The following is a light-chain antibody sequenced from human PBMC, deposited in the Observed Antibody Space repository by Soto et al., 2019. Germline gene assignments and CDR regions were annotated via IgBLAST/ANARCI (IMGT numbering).Light chain of an antibody. CDR3: QQYHAFPGT. CDR1: QSINSW. Sequence: DIQMTQSPSTLSASIGDRVTITCRASQSINSWLAWHQQKPGKAPKLLIYKASYLEGGVPSRFSGSASGTEFTLTISSRQPDDFATYYCQQYHAFPGTFGQGTRVEIK. V-gene: IGKV1-5*03. CDR2: KAS. J-gene: IGKJ1*01.